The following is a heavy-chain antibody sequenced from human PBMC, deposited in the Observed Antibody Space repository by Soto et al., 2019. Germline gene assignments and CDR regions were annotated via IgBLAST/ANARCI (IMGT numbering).Heavy chain of an antibody. Sequence: QITLKESGPTLVKPTQSLTLTCSFSGFSLSASGVSVGWIRQPPGKALEWLGMIYWDDEKRYSPSLKDRHIITKDTSRNQVVLALSNMDPVDTATYFCAHGRGVPGGISWYSHYYMDVWGKGTTVTVSS. CDR1: GFSLSASGVS. CDR3: AHGRGVPGGISWYSHYYMDV. J-gene: IGHJ6*03. CDR2: IYWDDEK. D-gene: IGHD3-16*01. V-gene: IGHV2-5*02.